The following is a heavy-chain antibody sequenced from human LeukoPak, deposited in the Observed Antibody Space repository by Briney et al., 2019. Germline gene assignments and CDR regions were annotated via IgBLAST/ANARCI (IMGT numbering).Heavy chain of an antibody. CDR2: INHSGST. CDR1: GGSFSGYY. V-gene: IGHV4-34*01. Sequence: KTSETLSLTCAVYGGSFSGYYWSWIRQPPGKGLEWIGEINHSGSTNYNPSLESRVTISVDTSKNQFSLKLSSVTAADTAVYYCARGEGNWFDPWGQGTLVTVSS. CDR3: ARGEGNWFDP. J-gene: IGHJ5*02.